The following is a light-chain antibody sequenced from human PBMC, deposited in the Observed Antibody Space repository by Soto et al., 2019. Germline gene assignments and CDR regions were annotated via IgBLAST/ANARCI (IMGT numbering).Light chain of an antibody. J-gene: IGKJ5*01. Sequence: IVRMQSPATLAVSPGERCTRSCRACRGVSSNLAWYQQKPGQAPRLLIYDASTRATGIPARFSGSGSATDLTITISSLVPEDFVVYYCQQRSNWPPTFGQGTRLEI. CDR1: RGVSSN. CDR2: DAS. V-gene: IGKV3D-11*03. CDR3: QQRSNWPPT.